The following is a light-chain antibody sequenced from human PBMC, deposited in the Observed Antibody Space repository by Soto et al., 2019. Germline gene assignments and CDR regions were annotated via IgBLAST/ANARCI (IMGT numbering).Light chain of an antibody. CDR1: QSVSSY. Sequence: EIVLTQSPVTLSLSPGERATLSCRASQSVSSYLAWYQQKPGQAPRLLIYDASNRATGIPARFSGSASGTDFTLTINRLEPEDFAVYYCQLYGNSPPFGQGTRLEIK. J-gene: IGKJ5*01. CDR2: DAS. V-gene: IGKV3-11*01. CDR3: QLYGNSPP.